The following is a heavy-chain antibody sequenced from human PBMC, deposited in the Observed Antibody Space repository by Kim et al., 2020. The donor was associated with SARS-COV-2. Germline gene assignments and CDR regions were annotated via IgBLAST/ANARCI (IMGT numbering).Heavy chain of an antibody. V-gene: IGHV6-1*01. CDR1: GDSVSSNSAA. CDR3: ARDKPLTIFGVVTLAPSWFDP. Sequence: SQTLSLTCAISGDSVSSNSAAWNWLRQSPSRGLAWLGRTHYRSKWYNDYAVSVKSRITINPDTSKNQFSLQLNSVTPEDTAVYYCARDKPLTIFGVVTLAPSWFDPWGQGTLVSVSS. CDR2: THYRSKWYN. D-gene: IGHD3-3*01. J-gene: IGHJ5*02.